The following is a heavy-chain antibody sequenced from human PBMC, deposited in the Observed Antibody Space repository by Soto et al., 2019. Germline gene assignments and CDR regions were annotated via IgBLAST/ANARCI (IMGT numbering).Heavy chain of an antibody. CDR3: ARESPRGRCLETTEIDY. Sequence: EVQLVESGGGVVQPGGSLRLSCAASGFTFSSYSMNWVRQAPGKGLEWVSYISSSSSTIYYADSEKGRFTISRDNAKNSLYLQMNSLRAEDTAVYYCARESPRGRCLETTEIDYWGQGSLVTVSS. D-gene: IGHD3-3*01. CDR2: ISSSSSTI. CDR1: GFTFSSYS. J-gene: IGHJ4*02. V-gene: IGHV3-48*01.